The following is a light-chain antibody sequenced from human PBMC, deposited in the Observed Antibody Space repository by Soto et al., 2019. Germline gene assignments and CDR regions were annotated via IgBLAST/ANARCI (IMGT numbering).Light chain of an antibody. CDR1: SSDVGGYNY. Sequence: QSVLTQPASVSGSPGQSITISCTGTSSDVGGYNYVSWYQQHPGKAPKLMIYDVSNRPSGVSNRFSGSKSGNTASLTISGLQAEDEADYYGSSYTCSSTLYVFGTGTKVT. CDR2: DVS. V-gene: IGLV2-14*01. CDR3: SSYTCSSTLYV. J-gene: IGLJ1*01.